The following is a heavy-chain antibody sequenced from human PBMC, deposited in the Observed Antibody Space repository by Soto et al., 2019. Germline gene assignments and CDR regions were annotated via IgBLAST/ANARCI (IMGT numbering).Heavy chain of an antibody. CDR1: GGTFTTYA. Sequence: QVQLVQSGAEVKEPGSSMKVSCKVSGGTFTTYAINWVRQAPGQGLEWMGGIIPLSGTTNYAQKYQGRVTITADKSTSTAYMDLSSLRYDDTASYYCARAGTWGQGSLITVSS. CDR3: ARAGT. J-gene: IGHJ5*02. CDR2: IIPLSGTT. V-gene: IGHV1-69*06.